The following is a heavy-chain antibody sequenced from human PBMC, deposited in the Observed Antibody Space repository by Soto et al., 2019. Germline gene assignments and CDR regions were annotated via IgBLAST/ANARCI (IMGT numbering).Heavy chain of an antibody. CDR3: ARDSEVPPYYYYYYGMDV. Sequence: QVQLVESGGGVVQPGRSLRLSCAASGFTFSSYGMHWVRQAPGKGLEWVAVIWYDGSNKYYADSVKGRFTISRDNSKNTLYLQMNSLRAEDTAVYYCARDSEVPPYYYYYYGMDVWGQGTTVTVSS. J-gene: IGHJ6*02. V-gene: IGHV3-33*01. CDR2: IWYDGSNK. CDR1: GFTFSSYG.